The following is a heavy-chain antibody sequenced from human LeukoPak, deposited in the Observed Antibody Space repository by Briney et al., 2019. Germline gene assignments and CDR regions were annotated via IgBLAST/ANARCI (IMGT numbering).Heavy chain of an antibody. Sequence: ASVKVSCKAPGYTFTNFGISWVRQVPGQGLEWMGWISAYNGDTNYGQKFQGRVTMTTETSTSTAYMELRSLRSDDTAVYYCARDFKRFLEWILIDAFEIWGQGTMVTVSS. CDR3: ARDFKRFLEWILIDAFEI. V-gene: IGHV1-18*01. CDR2: ISAYNGDT. J-gene: IGHJ3*02. CDR1: GYTFTNFG. D-gene: IGHD3-3*01.